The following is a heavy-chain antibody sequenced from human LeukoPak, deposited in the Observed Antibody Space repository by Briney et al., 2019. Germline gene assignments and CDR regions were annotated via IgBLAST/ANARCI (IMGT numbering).Heavy chain of an antibody. CDR2: ISGSGSPT. D-gene: IGHD2-2*01. CDR3: AKTLVASPGNTGGP. CDR1: GFTFSSYS. V-gene: IGHV3-48*04. Sequence: GGSLRLSCAGSGFTFSSYSMIWVRQAPGKGLEWVSYISGSGSPTSYADSVKGRFTTSRDNAEKSLYLQMNSLSAEDTAVYYCAKTLVASPGNTGGPWGQGTLVTVSS. J-gene: IGHJ5*02.